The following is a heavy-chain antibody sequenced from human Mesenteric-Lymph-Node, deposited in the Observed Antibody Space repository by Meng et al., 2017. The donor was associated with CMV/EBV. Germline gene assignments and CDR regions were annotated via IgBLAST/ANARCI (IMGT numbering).Heavy chain of an antibody. J-gene: IGHJ5*02. V-gene: IGHV4-34*01. D-gene: IGHD3-10*01. CDR3: ARDYYYGSGSYYKSRWFDP. Sequence: GSFSGYYWSWIRQPPGKGLEWIGEINHSGSTNYNPSLKSRVTISVDTSKNQFSLKLSSVTAADTAVYYCARDYYYGSGSYYKSRWFDPWGQGTLVPSPQ. CDR2: INHSGST. CDR1: GSFSGYY.